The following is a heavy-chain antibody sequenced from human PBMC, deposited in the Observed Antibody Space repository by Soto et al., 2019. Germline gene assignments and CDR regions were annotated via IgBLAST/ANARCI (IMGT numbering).Heavy chain of an antibody. CDR1: GYTFTSYY. CDR3: ARDKIPEMATILGFDY. D-gene: IGHD5-12*01. J-gene: IGHJ4*02. Sequence: ASVKVSCKASGYTFTSYYMHWVRQAPGQGLEWMGIINPSGGSTSYAQKFQGRVTMTRDTSTSTVYMELSSLRSEDTTVYYCARDKIPEMATILGFDYWGQGTLVTVSS. CDR2: INPSGGST. V-gene: IGHV1-46*01.